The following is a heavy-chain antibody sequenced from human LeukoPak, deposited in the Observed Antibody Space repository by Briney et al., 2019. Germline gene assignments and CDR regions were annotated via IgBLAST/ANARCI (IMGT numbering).Heavy chain of an antibody. Sequence: GGSLRLSCAASXFTXSDXXXXXXXXXXGKGLEWVSYISSSGSTIYYADSVKGRFTISRDNAKNSLYLQMNSLRAEDTAVYYCAREDSWGQGTLVTVSS. V-gene: IGHV3-11*01. CDR3: AREDS. CDR1: XFTXSDXX. J-gene: IGHJ4*02. CDR2: ISSSGSTI.